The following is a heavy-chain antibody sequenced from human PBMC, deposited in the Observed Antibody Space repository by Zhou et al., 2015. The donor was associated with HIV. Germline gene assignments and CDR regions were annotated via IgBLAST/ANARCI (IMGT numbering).Heavy chain of an antibody. V-gene: IGHV1-69*01. J-gene: IGHJ5*02. CDR2: IVPMLVNA. D-gene: IGHD1-1*01. CDR1: GFSFNTLT. Sequence: QAQLVQSGAEVKKPGSSVRVSCKASGFSFNTLTIIWVRQAPGRGLEWMGRIVPMLVNANYGQQFQDRVTITADESTSTVHLDLRRLTSEDTGVYFCARGTTTVLSSWGQGTRVTVSP. CDR3: ARGTTTVLSS.